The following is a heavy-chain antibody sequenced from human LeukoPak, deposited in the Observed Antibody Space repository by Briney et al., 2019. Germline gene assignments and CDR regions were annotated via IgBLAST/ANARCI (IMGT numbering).Heavy chain of an antibody. CDR2: INPNSGGT. CDR3: ARGGGSVYYYCYYMDV. J-gene: IGHJ6*03. V-gene: IGHV1-2*02. D-gene: IGHD3-16*01. CDR1: GYTFTGYY. Sequence: RRASVKVSCKASGYTFTGYYMHWVRQAPGQGLEWMGWINPNSGGTNYAQKFQGRVTMTRDTSISTAYMELSRLRSDDTAVYYCARGGGSVYYYCYYMDVWGKGTTVTVSS.